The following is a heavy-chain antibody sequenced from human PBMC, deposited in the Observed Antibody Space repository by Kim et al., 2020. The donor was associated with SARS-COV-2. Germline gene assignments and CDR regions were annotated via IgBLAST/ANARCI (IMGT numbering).Heavy chain of an antibody. CDR1: GFTFSSYA. V-gene: IGHV3-30-3*01. CDR2: ISYGGSNK. Sequence: GGSLRLSCAASGFTFSSYAMHWVRQAPGKGLEWVAVISYGGSNKYYADSVKGRFTISRDNSKNTLYLQMNSLRAEDTAVYYCAGYGSGSDYNPYYYYGMDVWGQGTTVTVSS. J-gene: IGHJ6*02. D-gene: IGHD3-10*01. CDR3: AGYGSGSDYNPYYYYGMDV.